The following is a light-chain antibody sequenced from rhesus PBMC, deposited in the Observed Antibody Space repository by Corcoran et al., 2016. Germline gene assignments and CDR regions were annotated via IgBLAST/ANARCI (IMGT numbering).Light chain of an antibody. CDR3: QHYYLAPYS. V-gene: IGKV1S17*01. Sequence: DIQMTQSPSSLSASVGDRVTITCRASQVITNDLAWYQQKEGETPKLLIYEAFGLKRGIPSRVSGRGSGIDFTLTISCLESEDFATYYCQHYYLAPYSFCQGTKVEIK. CDR1: QVITND. CDR2: EAF. J-gene: IGKJ2*01.